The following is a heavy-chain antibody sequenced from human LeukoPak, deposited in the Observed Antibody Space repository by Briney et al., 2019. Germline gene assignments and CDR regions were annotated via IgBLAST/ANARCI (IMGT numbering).Heavy chain of an antibody. CDR2: ISNNGGTI. V-gene: IGHV3-48*03. Sequence: GGSLRLSCAASGFTFSGYEMNWVRQAPGKGLEWVSYISNNGGTISYADSVKGRFTTSRDSAKNSLFLQMNSLRAEDTAVYYCARDAYTYGMVFDYWGQGTLVTVSS. CDR3: ARDAYTYGMVFDY. D-gene: IGHD5-18*01. CDR1: GFTFSGYE. J-gene: IGHJ4*02.